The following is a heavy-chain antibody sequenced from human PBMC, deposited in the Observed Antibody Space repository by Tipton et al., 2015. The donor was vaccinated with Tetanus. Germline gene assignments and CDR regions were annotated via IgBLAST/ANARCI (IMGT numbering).Heavy chain of an antibody. CDR2: VSYDGDTK. V-gene: IGHV3-30*03. CDR1: GFIFRNFL. Sequence: SLRLSCAASGFIFRNFLMYWVRQAPGKGLEWVADVSYDGDTKNYADSVKGRYSISRDNSKNTVYLQMDSLRVEDTAVYYCASGSALDYWGQGILVTVSS. CDR3: ASGSALDY. J-gene: IGHJ4*02.